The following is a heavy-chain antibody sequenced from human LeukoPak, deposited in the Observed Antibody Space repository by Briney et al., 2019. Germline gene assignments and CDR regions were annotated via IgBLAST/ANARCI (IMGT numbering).Heavy chain of an antibody. CDR3: ARRSSSWYFYYYYMDV. Sequence: QPGGSLRLSCAASGFTFSSYWMSWVRQAPGKGLEWVANIKQDGSEKYYVDSVKGRFTISRDNAKNSLYLQMNSLRAEDTAVYYCARRSSSWYFYYYYMDVWGKGTTVTVSS. D-gene: IGHD6-13*01. CDR1: GFTFSSYW. J-gene: IGHJ6*03. CDR2: IKQDGSEK. V-gene: IGHV3-7*01.